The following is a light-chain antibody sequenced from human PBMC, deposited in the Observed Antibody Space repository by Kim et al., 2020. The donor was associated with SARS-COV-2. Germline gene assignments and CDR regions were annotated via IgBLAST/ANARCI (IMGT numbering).Light chain of an antibody. CDR3: QQYYSLPYT. Sequence: SAAVGERVTIPCRASQGITNSLAWYQQIPGKSPKLLLSIASRLESGVPSRFSGSGSGTDYILTISSLQPEDFATYYCQQYYSLPYTFGQGTKLEI. CDR2: IAS. J-gene: IGKJ2*01. CDR1: QGITNS. V-gene: IGKV1-NL1*01.